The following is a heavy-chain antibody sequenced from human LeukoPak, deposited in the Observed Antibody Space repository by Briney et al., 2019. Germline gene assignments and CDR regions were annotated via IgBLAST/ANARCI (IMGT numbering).Heavy chain of an antibody. CDR3: ARGSIIAAAGTFDY. Sequence: PGGSLRLSCATSGFTFSSYTMNWVRQAPGKGLEWVSGINWNGGSTGYADSVKGRFTISRDNAKNSLYLQMNSLRAEDTALYYCARGSIIAAAGTFDYWGQGTLVTVSS. V-gene: IGHV3-20*04. CDR1: GFTFSSYT. CDR2: INWNGGST. J-gene: IGHJ4*02. D-gene: IGHD6-13*01.